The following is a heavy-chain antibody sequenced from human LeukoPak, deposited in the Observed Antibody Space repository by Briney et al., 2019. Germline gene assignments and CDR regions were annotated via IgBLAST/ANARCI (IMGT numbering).Heavy chain of an antibody. V-gene: IGHV3-30*18. CDR2: ISYDGSNK. Sequence: PGGSLRLSCAASGFTFSSYGMHWVRQAPGKGLEWVAVISYDGSNKYYADSVKGRFTISRDNSKNTLYLHMNSLRAEDTAVYYCAKDKQWLAYFDYWGQGTLVTVSS. D-gene: IGHD6-19*01. CDR3: AKDKQWLAYFDY. CDR1: GFTFSSYG. J-gene: IGHJ4*02.